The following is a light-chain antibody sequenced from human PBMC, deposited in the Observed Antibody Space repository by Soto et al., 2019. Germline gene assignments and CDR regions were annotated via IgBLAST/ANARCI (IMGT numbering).Light chain of an antibody. CDR2: DAS. CDR3: QQYNNWPLT. CDR1: QSVSSD. J-gene: IGKJ4*01. V-gene: IGKV3-15*01. Sequence: IVLPQSPSTLSVSPGERSALAGGASQSVSSDLAWYQQKPGQAPRLLIYDASTRATDIPARFSGSGSGTEFTLTISSLQSEDFALYYCQQYNNWPLTFGGGTKVHIK.